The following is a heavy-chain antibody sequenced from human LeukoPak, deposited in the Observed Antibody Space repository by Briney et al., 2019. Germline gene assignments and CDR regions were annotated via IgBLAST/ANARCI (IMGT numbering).Heavy chain of an antibody. D-gene: IGHD6-13*01. CDR2: INTDGSST. V-gene: IGHV3-74*01. J-gene: IGHJ4*02. CDR3: AKDRISPSGTVDY. CDR1: GFTFSRYW. Sequence: GGALRLSCAASGFTFSRYWMHWVRQAPGKGLVWVSRINTDGSSTSYAASVKGRFTISRDNSKNTLYLQMTSLRAEDTAIYYCAKDRISPSGTVDYWGQGTLVTVSS.